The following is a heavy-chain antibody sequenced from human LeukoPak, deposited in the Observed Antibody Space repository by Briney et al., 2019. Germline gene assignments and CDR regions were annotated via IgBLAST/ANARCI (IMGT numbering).Heavy chain of an antibody. V-gene: IGHV4-39*01. CDR3: APQRRGSGAD. CDR2: IYYSGST. CDR1: GGSISSSSYY. D-gene: IGHD1-26*01. J-gene: IGHJ4*02. Sequence: SETLSLTCTVSGGSISSSSYYWGWIRQPPGKGLEWIGSIYYSGSTYYNPSLKSRVTISVDTSKNQFSLKLSSVTAADTAVYYCAPQRRGSGADWGQGTLVTVSS.